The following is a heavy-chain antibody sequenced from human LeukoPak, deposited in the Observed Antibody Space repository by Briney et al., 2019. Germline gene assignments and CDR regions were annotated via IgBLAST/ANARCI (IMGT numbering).Heavy chain of an antibody. CDR3: ARPLYSSSWYYFDY. D-gene: IGHD6-13*01. CDR1: GGSISSYY. CDR2: IYYSGST. Sequence: SETLSLTCTASGGSISSYYWSWIRQPPGKGLEWIGYIYYSGSTNYNPSLKSRVTISVDTSKNQFSLKLSSVTAADTAVYYCARPLYSSSWYYFDYWGQGTLVTVSS. V-gene: IGHV4-59*01. J-gene: IGHJ4*02.